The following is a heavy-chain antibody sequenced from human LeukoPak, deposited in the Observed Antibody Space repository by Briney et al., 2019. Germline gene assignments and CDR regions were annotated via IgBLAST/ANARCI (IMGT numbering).Heavy chain of an antibody. Sequence: ASVKVSCKASGGTFGSYAISWVRQAPGQGLEWMGGIIPIFGTANYAQKFQGRVTITTDESTSTAYMELSSLRSEDTAVYYCARVPSLGPEQLGDYWGQGTLVTVSS. CDR3: ARVPSLGPEQLGDY. V-gene: IGHV1-69*05. J-gene: IGHJ4*02. CDR2: IIPIFGTA. CDR1: GGTFGSYA. D-gene: IGHD1-1*01.